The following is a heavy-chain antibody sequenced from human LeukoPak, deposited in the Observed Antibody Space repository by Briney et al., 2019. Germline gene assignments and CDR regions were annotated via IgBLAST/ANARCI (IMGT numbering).Heavy chain of an antibody. Sequence: PGGSLRLSCAASGLTFSSYAMHWVRQAPGKGLEWVAVISYDGSNKYYADSVKGRFTISRDNSKNTLYLQMNSLRAEDTAVYYCARAPQITYYYDSSGNTGEGYWGQGTLVTVSS. D-gene: IGHD3-22*01. V-gene: IGHV3-30-3*01. CDR2: ISYDGSNK. CDR3: ARAPQITYYYDSSGNTGEGY. CDR1: GLTFSSYA. J-gene: IGHJ4*02.